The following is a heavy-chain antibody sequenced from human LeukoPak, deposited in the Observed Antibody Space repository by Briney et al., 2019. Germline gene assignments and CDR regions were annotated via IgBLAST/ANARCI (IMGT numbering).Heavy chain of an antibody. J-gene: IGHJ6*02. CDR3: ARDSKSIQAEND. CDR1: GFTFSDYT. V-gene: IGHV3-21*01. Sequence: GGSLRLSCAASGFTFSDYTMNWVRQAPGKGLEWVSSISPSSSYMYYADSVKGRFTISRDNTKNSLYLQMNSLRAEDTAVYYCARDSKSIQAENDWGQGTTVTVSS. CDR2: ISPSSSYM. D-gene: IGHD3-3*01.